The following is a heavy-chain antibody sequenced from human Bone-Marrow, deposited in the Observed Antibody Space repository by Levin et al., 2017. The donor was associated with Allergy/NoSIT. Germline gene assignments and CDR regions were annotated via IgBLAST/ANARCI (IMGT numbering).Heavy chain of an antibody. V-gene: IGHV3-30*18. CDR3: AKDRLYVTWTYYNPDS. Sequence: GESLKISCAVSGFTLSSYGMHWVRQAPGRGLEWVAAMSYDGIRQTYADSVKGRFTISRDIPKNTLYLHMNSLRADDTAVYYCAKDRLYVTWTYYNPDSWGQGILVTVSS. J-gene: IGHJ4*02. CDR1: GFTLSSYG. D-gene: IGHD3-10*01. CDR2: MSYDGIRQ.